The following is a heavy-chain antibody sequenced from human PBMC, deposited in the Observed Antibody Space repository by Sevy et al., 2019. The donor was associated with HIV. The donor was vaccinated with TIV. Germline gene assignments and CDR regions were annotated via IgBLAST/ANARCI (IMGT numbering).Heavy chain of an antibody. CDR1: GGSISSRSYY. V-gene: IGHV4-39*01. CDR3: ARLPTYCMNGLCYTFFDY. CDR2: IYSSGST. D-gene: IGHD2-8*01. J-gene: IGHJ4*02. Sequence: SETLSLTCTVSGGSISSRSYYWGWFRQHPGKGLESIGSIYSSGSTYYKSSLKSRIAISVDASRNQFSLKLNSVTAADTGVYYCARLPTYCMNGLCYTFFDYWGQGTLVTVSS.